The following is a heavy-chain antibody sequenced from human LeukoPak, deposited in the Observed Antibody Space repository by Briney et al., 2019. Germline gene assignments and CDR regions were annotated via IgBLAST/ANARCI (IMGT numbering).Heavy chain of an antibody. V-gene: IGHV4-39*01. CDR3: ARRGFGYSLDV. CDR2: VYHYGNT. D-gene: IGHD3-16*01. Sequence: SETLSLTCTVSVGSTSDSNSYWTWIRQPPGKGLEWIGSVYHYGNTYYIPSLKSRLTISVDTSKNQFSLRLSSVTAADAAVYLCARRGFGYSLDVWGQGTTVTVSS. CDR1: VGSTSDSNSY. J-gene: IGHJ6*02.